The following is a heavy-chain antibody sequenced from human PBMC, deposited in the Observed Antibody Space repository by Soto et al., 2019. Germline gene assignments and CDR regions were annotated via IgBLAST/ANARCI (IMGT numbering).Heavy chain of an antibody. CDR2: IYNDGTT. D-gene: IGHD3-10*01. Sequence: GGSLRLSCVASVLPVAGSYMAWVRQAPGKGLEWASVIYNDGTTYYSQSVEGRFTISRDTSKNTLYLQMDRLRDEDTAVYYCVRPLPSGQTHARDVWGQGTTVTVSS. CDR1: VLPVAGSY. V-gene: IGHV3-53*01. J-gene: IGHJ6*02. CDR3: VRPLPSGQTHARDV.